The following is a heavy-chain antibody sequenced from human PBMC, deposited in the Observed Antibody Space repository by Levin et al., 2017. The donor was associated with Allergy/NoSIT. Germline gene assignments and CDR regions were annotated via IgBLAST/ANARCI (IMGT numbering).Heavy chain of an antibody. CDR2: IYYSGST. D-gene: IGHD5-18*01. V-gene: IGHV4-30-4*01. J-gene: IGHJ4*02. CDR3: ARDAYSIGY. Sequence: SETLSLTCTVSGGSISSGGYRWSWIRQPPGKGLEWIGHIYYSGSTDYNPSLKSRVPISVDASKNQFSLKMSSVTAPATAVYYCARDAYSIGYWGEGSLVTVSS. CDR1: GGSISSGGYR.